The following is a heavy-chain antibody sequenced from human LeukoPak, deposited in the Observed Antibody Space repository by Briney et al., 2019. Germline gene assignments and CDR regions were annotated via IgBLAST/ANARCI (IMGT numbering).Heavy chain of an antibody. CDR3: ASIVVVPAAIGPPDAFDI. CDR1: GYSFTSYW. D-gene: IGHD2-2*01. CDR2: IYPGDSDT. J-gene: IGHJ3*02. V-gene: IGHV5-51*01. Sequence: PGESLKISCKGSGYSFTSYWIGWVRQMPGKGLEWMGTIYPGDSDTRYSPSFQGQVTISADKSISTAYLQWSSLKASDTAMYYCASIVVVPAAIGPPDAFDIWGQGTMVTVSS.